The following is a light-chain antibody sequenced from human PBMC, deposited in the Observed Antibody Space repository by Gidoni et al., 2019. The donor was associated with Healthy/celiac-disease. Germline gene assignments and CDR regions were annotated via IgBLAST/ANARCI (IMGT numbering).Light chain of an antibody. Sequence: QMTQSPSSVSAPVADRVTSPCRASQGISSWLAWYQQKPGQAPKLLIYAASRVQSVVPSRFSGSGYGTDFTLTISSLQPEDFATYYCQQANSFPITFGQXTRLEIK. J-gene: IGKJ5*01. CDR1: QGISSW. CDR2: AAS. V-gene: IGKV1-12*01. CDR3: QQANSFPIT.